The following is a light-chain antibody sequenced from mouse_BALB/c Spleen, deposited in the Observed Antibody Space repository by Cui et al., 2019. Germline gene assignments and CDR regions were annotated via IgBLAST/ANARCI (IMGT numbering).Light chain of an antibody. J-gene: IGKJ1*01. CDR2: STS. CDR1: TSVSY. CDR3: QQWSSYPWT. V-gene: IGKV4-80*01. Sequence: QIVLTHSPAIMSASLGEEVTLTCSASTSVSYMHWYQQKSGTSPKPLIYSTSNLASGVPARFSGSGSGTFYSLTISSVEAEDAADYYCQQWSSYPWTFGGGTKLEIK.